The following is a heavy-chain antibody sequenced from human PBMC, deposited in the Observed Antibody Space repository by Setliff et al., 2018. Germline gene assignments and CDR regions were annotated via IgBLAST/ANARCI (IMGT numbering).Heavy chain of an antibody. J-gene: IGHJ4*02. CDR1: GYTFISYS. CDR2: ISTYNGNT. CDR3: ARAPTVTTSLYFDY. Sequence: ASVKVSCKASGYTFISYSINWVRQAPGQGLEWMGWISTYNGNTNYAQKLRGRVTMTTDTSTSTAHMELRSLRSDDTAVYYCARAPTVTTSLYFDYWGQGTLVTVSS. V-gene: IGHV1-18*01. D-gene: IGHD4-17*01.